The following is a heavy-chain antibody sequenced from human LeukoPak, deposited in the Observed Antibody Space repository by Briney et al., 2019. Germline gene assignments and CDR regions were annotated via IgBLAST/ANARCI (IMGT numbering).Heavy chain of an antibody. Sequence: ASVKVSCRASGYIFTDYYMHWVRQAPGQELGWMGRINPNSGGTNYAQKFQGRVTMTRDTSISTAYTELSSLRSEDTATYYCARVSSGWGNYYFDYWGQGTLVTVSS. J-gene: IGHJ4*02. V-gene: IGHV1/OR15-1*01. CDR2: INPNSGGT. CDR3: ARVSSGWGNYYFDY. D-gene: IGHD6-19*01. CDR1: GYIFTDYY.